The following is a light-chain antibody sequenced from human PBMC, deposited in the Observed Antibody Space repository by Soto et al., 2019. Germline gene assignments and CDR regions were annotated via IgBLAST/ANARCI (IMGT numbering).Light chain of an antibody. V-gene: IGKV3-20*01. CDR3: EYYGSSIT. J-gene: IGKJ4*01. CDR2: GAS. Sequence: EIVLTHSPGTLSFSPGEIATLSCRASQSVSSSYLAWYQQKPGQAPRLLIYGASSRATGIPDRFSGSGSGTDFTLTFSRLEPEDFAVYYCEYYGSSITFGGGTKVDIK. CDR1: QSVSSSY.